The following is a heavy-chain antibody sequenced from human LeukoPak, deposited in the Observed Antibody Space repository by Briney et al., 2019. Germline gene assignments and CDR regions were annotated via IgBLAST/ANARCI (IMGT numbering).Heavy chain of an antibody. Sequence: SETLSLTCTVSGGSISSSSYYWGWIRQPPGKGLEWIGSIYYSGSTYYNPSLKSRVTISVDASKNQFSLKLSSVTAADTAVYYCARGVYDSRSVDYWGQGTLVTVSS. D-gene: IGHD3-22*01. CDR1: GGSISSSSYY. J-gene: IGHJ4*02. CDR3: ARGVYDSRSVDY. CDR2: IYYSGST. V-gene: IGHV4-39*07.